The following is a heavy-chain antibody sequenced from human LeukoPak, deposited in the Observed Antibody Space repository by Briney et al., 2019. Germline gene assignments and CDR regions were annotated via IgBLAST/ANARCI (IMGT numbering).Heavy chain of an antibody. D-gene: IGHD7-27*01. V-gene: IGHV3-21*01. Sequence: GGSLRLSCAASGFIFSSYSMNWVRQAPGKGLEWVSSISNSGIHMFYADSVKGRFTMSRDNGKNSLYLQMNSLKAEDTAVYYCGRFTRSGDSVYWGQGTLVTVSS. CDR3: GRFTRSGDSVY. CDR2: ISNSGIHM. J-gene: IGHJ4*02. CDR1: GFIFSSYS.